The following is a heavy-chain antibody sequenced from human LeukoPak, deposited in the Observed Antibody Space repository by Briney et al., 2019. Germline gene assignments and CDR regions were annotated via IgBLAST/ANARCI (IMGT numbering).Heavy chain of an antibody. V-gene: IGHV3-7*01. Sequence: PGGSLRLSCAASGFTFSSYAMHWVRQAPGKGLEWVANIKQDGSEKYYVDSVKGRFTISRDNAKNSLYLQMNSLRAEDTAVYYCARDSWFGELFDYWGQGTLVTVSS. CDR1: GFTFSSYA. J-gene: IGHJ4*02. D-gene: IGHD3-10*01. CDR3: ARDSWFGELFDY. CDR2: IKQDGSEK.